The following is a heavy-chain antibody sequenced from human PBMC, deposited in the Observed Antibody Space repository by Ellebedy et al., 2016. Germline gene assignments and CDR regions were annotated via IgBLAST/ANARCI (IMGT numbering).Heavy chain of an antibody. V-gene: IGHV3-30*02. CDR2: IWYDGSNK. D-gene: IGHD3-22*01. J-gene: IGHJ3*02. CDR3: AKGPPRPPGYYYDSSYGAFDI. Sequence: GESLKISXAASGFTFSSYGMHWVRQAPGKGLEWVAVIWYDGSNKYYADSVKGRFTISRDNSKNTLYLQMNSLRAEDTAVYYCAKGPPRPPGYYYDSSYGAFDIWGQGTMVTVSS. CDR1: GFTFSSYG.